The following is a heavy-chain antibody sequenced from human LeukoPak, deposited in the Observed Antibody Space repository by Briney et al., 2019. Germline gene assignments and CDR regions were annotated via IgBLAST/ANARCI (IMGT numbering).Heavy chain of an antibody. CDR2: ISSSSSYI. CDR3: ARDMISSSWYVWGNYYYGMDV. V-gene: IGHV3-21*01. J-gene: IGHJ6*02. Sequence: GGSLRLSCAASGFTFSSYSMNWVRQAPGKGLEWVSSISSSSSYIYYADSVKGRFTISRDNAKNSLYLQMNSLRAEDTAVYYCARDMISSSWYVWGNYYYGMDVWGQGTTVTVSS. D-gene: IGHD6-13*01. CDR1: GFTFSSYS.